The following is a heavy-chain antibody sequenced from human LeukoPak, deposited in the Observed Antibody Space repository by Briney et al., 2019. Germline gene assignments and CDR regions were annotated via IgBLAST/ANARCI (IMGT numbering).Heavy chain of an antibody. CDR3: XXXXXXSARPLFDY. D-gene: IGHD6-6*01. Sequence: GGSLRLSCTASGFTFINAWMGWARQTPGKGLEWVGRSKGKSDGGTIDYAAPVKGRFTISRDDSKNTLSLQMNSLKSEDTAKYXXXXXXXXSARPLFDYWGQGILVTVSS. CDR1: GFTFINAW. J-gene: IGHJ4*02. V-gene: IGHV3-15*01. CDR2: SKGKSDGGTI.